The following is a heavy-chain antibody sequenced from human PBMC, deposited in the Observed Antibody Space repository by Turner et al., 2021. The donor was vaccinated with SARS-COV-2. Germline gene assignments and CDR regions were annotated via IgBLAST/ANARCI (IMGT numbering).Heavy chain of an antibody. V-gene: IGHV4-39*01. D-gene: IGHD6-13*01. Sequence: QLQLQESGPGLVKPSEPLSVTCTVSGGSINTSPYYWGWIRQPPGKGLEWIGNFYYSGSTYYNPSLKSRIIISIDTSKNQFSLQVTSVTAADTAIYYCASRRGGSAAYNPWGQGTLVTVSS. J-gene: IGHJ5*02. CDR3: ASRRGGSAAYNP. CDR1: GGSINTSPYY. CDR2: FYYSGST.